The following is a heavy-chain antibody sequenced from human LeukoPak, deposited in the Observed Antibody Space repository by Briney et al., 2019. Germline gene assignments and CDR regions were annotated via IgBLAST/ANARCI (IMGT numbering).Heavy chain of an antibody. V-gene: IGHV1-24*01. D-gene: IGHD1-26*01. CDR3: ATGGIVGATRPFSFDY. Sequence: ASVKVSCKASGYTFTSYGISWVRQAPGQGLEWMGGFDPEDGETIYAQRFQGRVTMTEDTSTDTAYMELSSLRSEDTAVYYCATGGIVGATRPFSFDYWGQGTLVTVSS. J-gene: IGHJ4*02. CDR1: GYTFTSYG. CDR2: FDPEDGET.